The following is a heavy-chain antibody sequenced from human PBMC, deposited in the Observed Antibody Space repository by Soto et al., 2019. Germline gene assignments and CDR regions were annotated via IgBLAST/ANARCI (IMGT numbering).Heavy chain of an antibody. Sequence: ETLSLTCTVSGGSITTYYWSWIRQPPGKGLEWIGYMYYSGSTNYNPSLKSRVTISVDTSKNQFSLKLSSVTAADTAVYYCARDYDSSGYYYQYWGQGTLVTVSS. CDR1: GGSITTYY. CDR3: ARDYDSSGYYYQY. D-gene: IGHD3-22*01. J-gene: IGHJ4*02. CDR2: MYYSGST. V-gene: IGHV4-59*01.